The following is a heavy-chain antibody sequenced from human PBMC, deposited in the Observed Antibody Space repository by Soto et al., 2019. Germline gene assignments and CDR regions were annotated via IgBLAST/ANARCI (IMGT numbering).Heavy chain of an antibody. CDR3: ARVFSSGSGWMYYFDF. D-gene: IGHD6-25*01. Sequence: QVQLQESGPGLVKPSETLSLTCTVSSDSIAGENWWSWVRQPPGMGLEWIGEIFHTVGTNYNPSLKSRVTMEVDKSKNQFSLTLISATAADTAVYYCARVFSSGSGWMYYFDFWGQGTLVSVSS. J-gene: IGHJ4*02. CDR1: SDSIAGENW. CDR2: IFHTVGT. V-gene: IGHV4-4*02.